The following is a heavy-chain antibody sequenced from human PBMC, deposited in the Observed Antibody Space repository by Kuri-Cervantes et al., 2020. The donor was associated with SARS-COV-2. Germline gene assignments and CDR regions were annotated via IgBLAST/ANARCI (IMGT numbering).Heavy chain of an antibody. D-gene: IGHD6-13*01. Sequence: LTVLVAPITGSSYYWGWIGQPPGKGLEWFGSIYYSGSTYYNPSLKSRVTISVDTSKNQFSLKLSSVTAADTAVYYCARVSNPRSGIAAAGTNFDYWGQGTLVTVSS. V-gene: IGHV4-39*01. J-gene: IGHJ4*02. CDR1: VAPITGSSYY. CDR2: IYYSGST. CDR3: ARVSNPRSGIAAAGTNFDY.